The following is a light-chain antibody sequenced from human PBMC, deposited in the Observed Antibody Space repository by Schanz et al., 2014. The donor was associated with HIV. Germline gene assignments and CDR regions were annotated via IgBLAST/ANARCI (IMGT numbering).Light chain of an antibody. Sequence: IQMTQSPSSLSASVGDRVTITCRASLPINNYLNWYQCKPGKAPKLLIYTASSLQSGVPSRFSGSGSGTDFTLTISSLQPEDFATYYCQQLASYPLTFGGGTKVEIK. CDR3: QQLASYPLT. CDR1: LPINNY. V-gene: IGKV1-39*01. J-gene: IGKJ4*01. CDR2: TAS.